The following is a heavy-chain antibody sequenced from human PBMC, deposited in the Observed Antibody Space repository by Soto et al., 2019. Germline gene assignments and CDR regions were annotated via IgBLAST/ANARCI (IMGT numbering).Heavy chain of an antibody. Sequence: QVQLMQSGAEVKKPGASVKVSCKASGYTFTSYNVHWVRQAPGQGLEWMGIIYASGGSTTYAQNVQGRLTETRDTSTSTVYMELSSLRSDDTAVYYCFRGGFPDYGKEGRSWGQGTLVTVSS. CDR2: IYASGGST. J-gene: IGHJ5*02. CDR3: FRGGFPDYGKEGRS. CDR1: GYTFTSYN. V-gene: IGHV1-46*01. D-gene: IGHD4-17*01.